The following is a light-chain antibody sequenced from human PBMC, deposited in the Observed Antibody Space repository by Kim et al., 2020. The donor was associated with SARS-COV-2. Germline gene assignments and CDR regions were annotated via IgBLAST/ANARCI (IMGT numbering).Light chain of an antibody. CDR1: SRAVGGYNS. J-gene: IGLJ3*02. CDR3: SAYTDTITRV. Sequence: GQSITLSATGTSRAVGGYNSVPWYQQHPGKAPKLSIYDAMNRPSGVSHRFPGSKSGNTASLTISGLQAGDEADYYCSAYTDTITRVFGGGTQLTVL. V-gene: IGLV2-14*03. CDR2: DAM.